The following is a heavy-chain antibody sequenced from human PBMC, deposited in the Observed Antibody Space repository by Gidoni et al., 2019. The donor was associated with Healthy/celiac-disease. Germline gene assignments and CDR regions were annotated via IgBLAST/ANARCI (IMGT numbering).Heavy chain of an antibody. V-gene: IGHV1-8*01. CDR2: MNPNSGNT. D-gene: IGHD5-18*01. J-gene: IGHJ4*02. Sequence: QVHLVQSGSEVKKPGASVKVSCNASGYTFTSYDINWVRQATGQGLEWMGWMNPNSGNTGYAKKLQGRVTMTRKTYISTDYMELSSLRSEDTAVYYCERGSSDSYGPQDYWGKGTLVTVSS. CDR1: GYTFTSYD. CDR3: ERGSSDSYGPQDY.